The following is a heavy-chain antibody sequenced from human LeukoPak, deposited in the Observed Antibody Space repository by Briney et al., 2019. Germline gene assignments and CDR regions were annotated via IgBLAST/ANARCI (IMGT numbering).Heavy chain of an antibody. Sequence: TSETLSLTCTVSGGSIGNYYWSWIRQPAGKGLEWIGRIYTSGSTNYNPSLKSRVTISVDTSKNQFSLKLSSVTAADTAVYYCARDYYDSSGYYALAFDIWGQGTMVTVSS. CDR1: GGSIGNYY. V-gene: IGHV4-4*07. D-gene: IGHD3-22*01. CDR2: IYTSGST. CDR3: ARDYYDSSGYYALAFDI. J-gene: IGHJ3*02.